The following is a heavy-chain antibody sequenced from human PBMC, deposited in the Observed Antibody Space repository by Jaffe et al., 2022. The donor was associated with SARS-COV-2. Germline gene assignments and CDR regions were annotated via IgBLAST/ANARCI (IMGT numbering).Heavy chain of an antibody. CDR2: IDPSDSYT. CDR3: ANTGVLRFLEWAEGKQNWFDP. CDR1: GYSFTSYW. D-gene: IGHD3-3*01. V-gene: IGHV5-10-1*03. J-gene: IGHJ5*02. Sequence: EVQLVQSGAEVKKPGESLRISCKGSGYSFTSYWISWVRQMPGKGLEWMGRIDPSDSYTNYSPSFQGHVTISADKSISTAYLQWSSLKASDTAMYYCANTGVLRFLEWAEGKQNWFDPWGQGTLVTVSS.